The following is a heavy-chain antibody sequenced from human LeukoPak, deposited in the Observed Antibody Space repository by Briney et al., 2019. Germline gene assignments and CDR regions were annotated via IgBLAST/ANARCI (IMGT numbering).Heavy chain of an antibody. D-gene: IGHD3-10*01. V-gene: IGHV4-59*01. J-gene: IGHJ3*02. CDR1: GGSYSSYY. CDR3: ARDRYYYDAFDI. CDR2: IYYSGST. Sequence: SETLSLTCTVSGGSYSSYYWSWIRQPAGKGLEWIGYIYYSGSTNYNPSLKSRVTISVDTSKNQFSLKLSSVTAADTAVYYCARDRYYYDAFDIWGQGTMVTVSS.